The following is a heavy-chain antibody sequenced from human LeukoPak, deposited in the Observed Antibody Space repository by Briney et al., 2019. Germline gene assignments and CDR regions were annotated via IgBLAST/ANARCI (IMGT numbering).Heavy chain of an antibody. J-gene: IGHJ6*04. Sequence: GSLRLSCAASGFTFSSYWMHWVRQVPGKGLAWVSRIDEFGSVTNSADSVQGRFSISRDNAKNALYLQMNSLRAEDTAVYYCVRDRGFGQADVWGKGTTVTVSS. V-gene: IGHV3-74*01. CDR2: IDEFGSVT. CDR3: VRDRGFGQADV. CDR1: GFTFSSYW. D-gene: IGHD3-10*01.